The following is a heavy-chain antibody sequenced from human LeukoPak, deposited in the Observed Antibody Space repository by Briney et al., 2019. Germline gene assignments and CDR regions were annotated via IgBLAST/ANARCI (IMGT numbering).Heavy chain of an antibody. CDR3: ARTADISTGFGSDH. V-gene: IGHV5-51*01. CDR1: GYSFTSYW. J-gene: IGHJ4*02. CDR2: IYPGDSYT. Sequence: GASLKISCKGSGYSFTSYWVGWVRPMPGKGLEWMGIIYPGDSYTAYSPSFQGQVTISADKSINTAYVQWSSLKASDTAMYYCARTADISTGFGSDHWGQGTLVTVSS. D-gene: IGHD3-9*01.